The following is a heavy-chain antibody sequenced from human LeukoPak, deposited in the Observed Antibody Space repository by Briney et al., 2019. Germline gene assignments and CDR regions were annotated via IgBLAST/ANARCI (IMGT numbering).Heavy chain of an antibody. CDR2: INHSGST. CDR3: ARGDDGDVDY. CDR1: GGSFSGYY. V-gene: IGHV4-34*01. J-gene: IGHJ4*02. Sequence: SETLSLTCAVYGGSFSGYYWSWIRQPPGKGLEWIGEINHSGSTNYNPSLKSRVTVSLDTSKNQFSLKLSSVTAADTAVYYCARGDDGDVDYWGQGTLLTVSS. D-gene: IGHD4-17*01.